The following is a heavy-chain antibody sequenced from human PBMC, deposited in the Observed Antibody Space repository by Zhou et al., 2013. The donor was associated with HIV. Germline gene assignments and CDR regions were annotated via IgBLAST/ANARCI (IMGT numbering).Heavy chain of an antibody. J-gene: IGHJ4*02. CDR3: ARDLGGATFDY. Sequence: QVQLVQSGDEVKRPGASVKVSCKASGKGFPTSIVTWVRQVPGQGLEWMGWISAYNGNRHYGQNFQGRVTMTTDTSTTTAYMELGSLKSDDTAVYYCARDLGGATFDYWGQGTLVTVSS. V-gene: IGHV1-18*01. CDR1: GKGFPTSI. D-gene: IGHD3-16*01. CDR2: ISAYNGNR.